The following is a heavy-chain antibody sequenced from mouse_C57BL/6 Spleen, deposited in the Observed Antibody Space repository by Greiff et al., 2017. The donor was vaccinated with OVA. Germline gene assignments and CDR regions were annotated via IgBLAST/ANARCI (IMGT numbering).Heavy chain of an antibody. CDR2: ISSGSSTI. D-gene: IGHD1-2*01. CDR3: ARPLATAFDY. J-gene: IGHJ2*01. Sequence: EVKVEESGGGLVKPGGSLKLSCAASGFTFSDYGMHWVRQAPEKGLEWVAYISSGSSTIYYADTVKGRFTISRDNAKHTLFLQMTSLRSEDTAMYYCARPLATAFDYWGQGTTLTVSS. V-gene: IGHV5-17*01. CDR1: GFTFSDYG.